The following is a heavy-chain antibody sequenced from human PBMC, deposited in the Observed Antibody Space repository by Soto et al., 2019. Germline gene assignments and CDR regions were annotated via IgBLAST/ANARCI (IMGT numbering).Heavy chain of an antibody. V-gene: IGHV1-18*01. Sequence: QVQLVQSGAEVKKPGASVKVSCKASGYTFTSYGISWVRQAPGQGLEWMGWISAFNGNTNYAQKLQGRVTMTTDTSTRTVYMELRSLRSDDTAVYYCARKSGRNCGGDCYSDYWGQGTLVTVSS. CDR2: ISAFNGNT. CDR1: GYTFTSYG. D-gene: IGHD2-21*02. J-gene: IGHJ4*02. CDR3: ARKSGRNCGGDCYSDY.